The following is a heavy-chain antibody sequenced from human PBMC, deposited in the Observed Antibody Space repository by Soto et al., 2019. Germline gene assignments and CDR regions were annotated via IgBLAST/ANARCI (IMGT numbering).Heavy chain of an antibody. CDR3: ARGQGGYYDSSGYYEFDY. CDR2: INPNSGGT. J-gene: IGHJ4*02. CDR1: GYTFTGYY. V-gene: IGHV1-2*02. Sequence: GASVKVSCKASGYTFTGYYMHWVRQAPGQGLEWMGWINPNSGGTNYAQKFQGRVTMTRDTSISTAYMELSRLRSDDTAVYYCARGQGGYYDSSGYYEFDYWGQGTLVPVSS. D-gene: IGHD3-22*01.